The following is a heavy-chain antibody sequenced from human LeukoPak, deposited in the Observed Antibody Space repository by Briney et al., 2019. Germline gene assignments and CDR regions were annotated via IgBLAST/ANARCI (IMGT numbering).Heavy chain of an antibody. Sequence: GESLKISCKGSGYSFTSYWIGWVRQMPGKGLEWMGIIYPGDSDTRYSPSFQGQVTISADKSISTAYLQWSSLKASDTAMYYCAITYYYDSSGRRSFDYWGQGTLVTVSS. CDR2: IYPGDSDT. D-gene: IGHD3-22*01. CDR3: AITYYYDSSGRRSFDY. CDR1: GYSFTSYW. V-gene: IGHV5-51*01. J-gene: IGHJ4*02.